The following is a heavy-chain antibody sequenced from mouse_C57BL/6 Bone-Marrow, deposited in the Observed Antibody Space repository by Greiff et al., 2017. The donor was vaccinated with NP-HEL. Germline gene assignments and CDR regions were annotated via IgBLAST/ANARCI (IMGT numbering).Heavy chain of an antibody. Sequence: VQLQQSGPELVKPGASVKMSCKASGYTFTDYNMHWVKQSHGKSLEWIGYINPNNGGTSYNQKFKGKATLTVNKSSSTAYMELRSLTSEDSAVYYCARGVLRPWYFDVWGTGTTVTVSS. CDR3: ARGVLRPWYFDV. V-gene: IGHV1-22*01. D-gene: IGHD1-2*01. J-gene: IGHJ1*03. CDR2: INPNNGGT. CDR1: GYTFTDYN.